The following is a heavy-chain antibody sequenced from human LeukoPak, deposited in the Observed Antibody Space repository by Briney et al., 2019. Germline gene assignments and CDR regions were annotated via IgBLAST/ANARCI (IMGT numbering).Heavy chain of an antibody. CDR2: ISAYNGNT. Sequence: GASVKVSCKASGYTFTSYGISWVRQAPGQGLEWMGWISAYNGNTNYAQRLQGRVTMTTDTSTSTAYMELRSLRSDDTAVYYCARGGYYDSSGYYNYWGQGTLVTVSS. CDR1: GYTFTSYG. J-gene: IGHJ4*02. CDR3: ARGGYYDSSGYYNY. V-gene: IGHV1-18*01. D-gene: IGHD3-22*01.